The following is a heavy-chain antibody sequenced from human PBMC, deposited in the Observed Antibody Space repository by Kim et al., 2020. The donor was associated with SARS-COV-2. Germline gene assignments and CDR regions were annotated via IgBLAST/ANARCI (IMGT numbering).Heavy chain of an antibody. J-gene: IGHJ4*01. CDR1: GFTFSSYA. Sequence: GGSLRLSCAASGFTFSSYAMSWVRQAPGRGLQWVAGISGSGGRTYYAESVEGRFTISRDNSENTLFLQMNSLRADDRAKYYCAKALTPNPTTSNPRYHY. V-gene: IGHV3-23*01. CDR2: ISGSGGRT. D-gene: IGHD1-1*01. CDR3: AKALTPNPTTSNPRYHY.